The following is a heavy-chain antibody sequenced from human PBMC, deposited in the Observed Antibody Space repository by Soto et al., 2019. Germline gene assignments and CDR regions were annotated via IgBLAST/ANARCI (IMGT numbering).Heavy chain of an antibody. CDR3: AHTKGYYGMDV. CDR2: IYWDDDK. V-gene: IGHV2-5*02. J-gene: IGHJ6*02. CDR1: GFSLSTSGVG. Sequence: QITLRESGPTLVKPTQTLTLTCTFSGFSLSTSGVGVGWIRQPPGKALEWLALIYWDDDKRYSPSLKSRLTXTXXTSKNQVVLTMTNMDPVDTATYYCAHTKGYYGMDVWGQGTTVTVSS.